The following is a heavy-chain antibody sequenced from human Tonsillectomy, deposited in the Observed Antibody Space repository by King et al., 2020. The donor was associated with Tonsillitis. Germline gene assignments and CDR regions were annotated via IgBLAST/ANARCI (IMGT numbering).Heavy chain of an antibody. V-gene: IGHV4-30-4*01. J-gene: IGHJ5*02. D-gene: IGHD2-21*01. CDR3: ARRIVVGPDVAFDP. CDR1: GCSIPSGDYY. Sequence: VQLQESGPGLVKPSQTLSLTCTVSGCSIPSGDYYWSWIRQPPGKGLEWIGYIYYSGSTYYSPSLKSPVAISVDPSKNQFSLKLSSVSAADTAVYYCARRIVVGPDVAFDPWGQGTLVTVSS. CDR2: IYYSGST.